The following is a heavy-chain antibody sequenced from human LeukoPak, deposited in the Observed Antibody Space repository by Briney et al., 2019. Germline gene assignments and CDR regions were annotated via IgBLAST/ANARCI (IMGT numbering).Heavy chain of an antibody. V-gene: IGHV3-64D*06. CDR2: ISSNGGST. D-gene: IGHD6-6*01. CDR1: GFTFSSYA. Sequence: PGWALSLSCAASGFTFSSYAMHWVRQPPGKGLEYVSAISSNGGSTYYADSVKGRFTISRDNSKNTLYLQMSSLRAEDTAVYYCVKSSGYFDYWGQGTLVTVST. J-gene: IGHJ4*02. CDR3: VKSSGYFDY.